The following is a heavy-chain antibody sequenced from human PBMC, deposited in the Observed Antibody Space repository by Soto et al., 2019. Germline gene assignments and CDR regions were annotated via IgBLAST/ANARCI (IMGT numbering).Heavy chain of an antibody. CDR2: IRRSGGSV. CDR3: EKGMWLDY. D-gene: IGHD6-19*01. J-gene: IGHJ4*02. Sequence: EVQLWESGGGLVQPGGSLRLSCAASGFPYSIYDMSWVRQAPGKGLEWVSGIRRSGGSVYYADSVKGRFTTSRNNSKNTLYLQMNNLRAEDTALYYCEKGMWLDYWGLGTLVSVTS. V-gene: IGHV3-23*01. CDR1: GFPYSIYD.